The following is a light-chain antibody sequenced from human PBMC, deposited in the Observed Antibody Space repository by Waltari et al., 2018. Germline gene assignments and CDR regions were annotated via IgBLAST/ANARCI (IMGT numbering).Light chain of an antibody. Sequence: QSALTQPRSVSGSPGQSVTLSCTGTNSDVGAYNNVSWYQQRPGKAPKLVIYDVDKRPSEVPDRFSGSKAGNTASLTISGLQADDEADYYCCSYAGRYTSVFGGGTKVTVL. CDR2: DVD. J-gene: IGLJ2*01. CDR3: CSYAGRYTSV. V-gene: IGLV2-11*01. CDR1: NSDVGAYNN.